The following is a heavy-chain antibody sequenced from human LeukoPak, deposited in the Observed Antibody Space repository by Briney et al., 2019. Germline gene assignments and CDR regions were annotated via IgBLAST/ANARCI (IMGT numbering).Heavy chain of an antibody. CDR1: AGSISSYY. D-gene: IGHD5-12*01. CDR2: IYYSGST. Sequence: SETLSLTCTVSAGSISSYYWSWIRQPPGKGLEWIGYIYYSGSTNYNPSLKSRVTISVDTSKNQFSLKLSSVTAADTAVYYCARAGYSGYDYDYWGQGTLVTVSS. V-gene: IGHV4-59*01. J-gene: IGHJ4*02. CDR3: ARAGYSGYDYDY.